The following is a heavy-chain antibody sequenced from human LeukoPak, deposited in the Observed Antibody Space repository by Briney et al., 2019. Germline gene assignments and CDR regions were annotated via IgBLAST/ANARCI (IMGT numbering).Heavy chain of an antibody. CDR1: GDSLSSNSAA. CDR2: TYFRSKWYN. D-gene: IGHD6-13*01. J-gene: IGHJ3*02. V-gene: IGHV6-1*01. CDR3: ARTADIVAAGTNAFDI. Sequence: SQTLSLTCAISGDSLSSNSAAWNWIRQSPSRGLEWLGRTYFRSKWYNGYAISVKSRLTINPDTSKNQFSLQLNSVTPEDTAVYWCARTADIVAAGTNAFDIWGQGTMVTVSS.